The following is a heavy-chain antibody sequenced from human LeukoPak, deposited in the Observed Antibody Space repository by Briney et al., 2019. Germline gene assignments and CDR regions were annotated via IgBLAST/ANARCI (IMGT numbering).Heavy chain of an antibody. CDR1: GGSISSYY. V-gene: IGHV4-59*01. CDR2: IYYSGST. CDR3: ARVRGVSFDY. Sequence: PSETLSLTCAVSGGSISSYYWSWIRQPPGKGLEWIGYIYYSGSTNYNPSLKSRVTISVDTSKNQFSLKLSSVTAADTAVYYCARVRGVSFDYWGQGTLVTVSS. D-gene: IGHD3-10*01. J-gene: IGHJ4*02.